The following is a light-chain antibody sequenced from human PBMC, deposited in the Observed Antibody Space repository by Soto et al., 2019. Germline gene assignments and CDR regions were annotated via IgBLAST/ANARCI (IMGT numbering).Light chain of an antibody. Sequence: DIQMTQSPSTLSGSVGDRVTITCLASQTISSWLAWYQQKPGKAPKLLIYKASTLKSGVPSRFSGSGSGTEFTLTISSLQPDDFATYYCQQLNSYLSLTFGGGTKVDIK. CDR2: KAS. J-gene: IGKJ4*01. V-gene: IGKV1-5*03. CDR3: QQLNSYLSLT. CDR1: QTISSW.